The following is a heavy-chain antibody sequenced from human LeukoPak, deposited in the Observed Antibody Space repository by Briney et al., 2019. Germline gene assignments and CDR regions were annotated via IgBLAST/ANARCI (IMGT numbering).Heavy chain of an antibody. CDR2: ISYDGSNK. Sequence: GGSLRLSCAASGFTFSSYGMHWVRQAPGKGLEWVAVISYDGSNKYYADSVKGRFTISRDNSKNTLYLQMNSLRAEDTAVYYCAKVAGSYHRAPFDYWGQGTLVTVSS. D-gene: IGHD1-26*01. CDR1: GFTFSSYG. V-gene: IGHV3-30*18. J-gene: IGHJ4*02. CDR3: AKVAGSYHRAPFDY.